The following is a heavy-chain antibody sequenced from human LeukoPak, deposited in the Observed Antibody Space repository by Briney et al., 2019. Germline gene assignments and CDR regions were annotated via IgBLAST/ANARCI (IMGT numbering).Heavy chain of an antibody. D-gene: IGHD5-12*01. J-gene: IGHJ6*03. Sequence: SVKVSCKASGYTFTSYGISWVRQAPGQGLEWMGWISAYNGNTNYAQKLQGRVTMTTDTSTSTAYMELRSLRSDDTAVYYCARNPDIVATLGSYYYYYMDVWGKGTTVTVSS. V-gene: IGHV1-18*01. CDR1: GYTFTSYG. CDR2: ISAYNGNT. CDR3: ARNPDIVATLGSYYYYYMDV.